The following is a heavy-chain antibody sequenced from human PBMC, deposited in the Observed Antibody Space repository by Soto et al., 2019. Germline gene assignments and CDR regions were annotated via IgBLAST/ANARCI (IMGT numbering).Heavy chain of an antibody. CDR2: IIPIFGTA. D-gene: IGHD5-12*01. CDR1: GGTFSSYA. CDR3: ARDLVEMATITYYYYGMDV. V-gene: IGHV1-69*06. Sequence: GASVKVSCKASGGTFSSYAISWVRQAPGQGLEWMGGIIPIFGTANYAQKFQGRVTITADKSTSTAYMELSSLRSEDTAVYYCARDLVEMATITYYYYGMDVWGQGTTVTVSS. J-gene: IGHJ6*02.